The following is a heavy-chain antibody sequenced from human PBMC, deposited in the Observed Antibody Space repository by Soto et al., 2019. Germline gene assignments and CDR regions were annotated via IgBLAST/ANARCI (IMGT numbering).Heavy chain of an antibody. CDR3: AKGTSVNRAVFHY. CDR1: GFTFSSYA. V-gene: IGHV3-23*01. J-gene: IGHJ4*02. CDR2: ISGSGGST. Sequence: GGSLRLSCAASGFTFSSYAMSLVRQAPGKGLEWVSAISGSGGSTYYADSVKGRFTISRDNSKNTLYLQMNSLRAEDTAVYYCAKGTSVNRAVFHYWGQGSLVTVSS.